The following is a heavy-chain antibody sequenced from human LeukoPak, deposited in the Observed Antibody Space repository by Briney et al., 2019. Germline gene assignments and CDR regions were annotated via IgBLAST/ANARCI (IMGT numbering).Heavy chain of an antibody. V-gene: IGHV1-2*06. CDR3: ARESWNDFDY. CDR1: GYTFTSYY. D-gene: IGHD1-1*01. CDR2: INPNSGGT. Sequence: ASVKVSCKASGYTFTSYYIHWVRQAPGQGLEWMGQINPNSGGTNYAQKFQGRVTMTRDTSISTAYMELSRLRSDDTAVYYCARESWNDFDYWGQGTLVTVSS. J-gene: IGHJ4*02.